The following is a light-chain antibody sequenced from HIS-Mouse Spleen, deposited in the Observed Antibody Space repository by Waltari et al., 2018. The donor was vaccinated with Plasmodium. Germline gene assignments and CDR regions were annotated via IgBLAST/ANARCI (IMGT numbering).Light chain of an antibody. J-gene: IGLJ2*01. V-gene: IGLV2-23*01. CDR1: RSDVGCYNL. CDR2: EGS. Sequence: QSALTQPASVSGSPGQSITTSCTGTRSDVGCYNLVPWYQQHPGKAPKLMIYEGSKRPSGVSNRFSGSKSGNTASLTISGLQAEDEADYYCCSYAGSSTLVFGGGTKLTVL. CDR3: CSYAGSSTLV.